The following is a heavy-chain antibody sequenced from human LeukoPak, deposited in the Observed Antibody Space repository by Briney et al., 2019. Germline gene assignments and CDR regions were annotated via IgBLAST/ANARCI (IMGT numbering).Heavy chain of an antibody. CDR1: GFTFSGSA. Sequence: GGSLKLSCAASGFTFSGSAIHWVRQSSGKGLEWVGQIEKKDKGYATATAYAASVKGRFTISRDDSINTAYLQMKSLKTEDTALYYCTRDSGTYNWFDPWGEGTLVTVSS. V-gene: IGHV3-73*01. CDR2: IEKKDKGYATAT. J-gene: IGHJ5*02. CDR3: TRDSGTYNWFDP. D-gene: IGHD1-26*01.